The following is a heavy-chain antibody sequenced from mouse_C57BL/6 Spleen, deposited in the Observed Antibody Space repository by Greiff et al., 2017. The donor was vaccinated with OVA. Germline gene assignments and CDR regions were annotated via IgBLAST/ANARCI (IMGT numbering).Heavy chain of an antibody. CDR3: ARGDGYSGWFAY. CDR1: GYTFTSYW. CDR2: INPSNGGT. V-gene: IGHV1-53*01. J-gene: IGHJ3*01. Sequence: QVQLKQPGTELVKPGASVKLSCKASGYTFTSYWMHWVKQRPGQGLEWIGNINPSNGGTNYNEKFKSKATLTVDKSSSTAYMQLSSLTSEDSAVYYCARGDGYSGWFAYWGQGTLVTVSA. D-gene: IGHD2-3*01.